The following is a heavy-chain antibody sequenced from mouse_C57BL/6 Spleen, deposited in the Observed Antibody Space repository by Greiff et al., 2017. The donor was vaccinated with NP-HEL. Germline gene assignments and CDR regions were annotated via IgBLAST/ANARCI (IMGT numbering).Heavy chain of an antibody. V-gene: IGHV14-4*01. CDR3: TTPITTVVAYYFDY. Sequence: VQLQQSGAELVRPGASVKLSCTASGFNIKDDYMHWVKQRPEQGLEWIGWIDPENGDTESASKFQGKATITADTSSNTAYLQLSSLTSEDTAVYYCTTPITTVVAYYFDYWGQGTTLTVSS. J-gene: IGHJ2*01. CDR1: GFNIKDDY. CDR2: IDPENGDT. D-gene: IGHD1-1*01.